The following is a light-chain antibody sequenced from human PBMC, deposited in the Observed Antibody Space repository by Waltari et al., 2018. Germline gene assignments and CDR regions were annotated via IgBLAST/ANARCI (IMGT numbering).Light chain of an antibody. CDR2: RNN. Sequence: QSVLTHPPSASGTPGPRVTISCSGMSSNLRRHYAFLYQQLPGTAPKLLIYRNNQRPSGVPDRFFGSKSGTSASLVISGLRSEDEAYYYCAAWDDSLSGCVVFGGGTKVTVL. CDR3: AAWDDSLSGCVV. V-gene: IGLV1-47*01. J-gene: IGLJ2*01. CDR1: SSNLRRHY.